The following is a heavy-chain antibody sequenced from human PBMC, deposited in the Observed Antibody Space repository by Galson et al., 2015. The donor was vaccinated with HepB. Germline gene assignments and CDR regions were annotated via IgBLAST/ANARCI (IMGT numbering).Heavy chain of an antibody. Sequence: SLRLSCAASGFTFDDYAMHWVRQAPGKGLEWVSGISWNSGNIDYAYSVKGRFTISSDNAKNSLYLQMNSLRAEDTALYYCAKDIGPAAWAFDIWVQGTMVTVSS. CDR1: GFTFDDYA. CDR3: AKDIGPAAWAFDI. V-gene: IGHV3-9*01. J-gene: IGHJ3*02. CDR2: ISWNSGNI. D-gene: IGHD3-10*01.